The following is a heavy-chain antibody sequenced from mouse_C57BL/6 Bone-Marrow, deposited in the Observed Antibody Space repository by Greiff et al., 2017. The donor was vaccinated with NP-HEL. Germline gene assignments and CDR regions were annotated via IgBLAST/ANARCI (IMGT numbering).Heavy chain of an antibody. J-gene: IGHJ1*03. Sequence: QVQLQQSGAELVKPGASVKMSCKASGYTFTSYWITWVKQRPGQGLEWIGDIYPGSGSTNYNEQFKSKATLTVDTSSSTAYMQISSLTSEDAAAYYCASWRYDYERYFDVWGTGTTVTVSS. CDR1: GYTFTSYW. D-gene: IGHD2-4*01. V-gene: IGHV1-55*01. CDR2: IYPGSGST. CDR3: ASWRYDYERYFDV.